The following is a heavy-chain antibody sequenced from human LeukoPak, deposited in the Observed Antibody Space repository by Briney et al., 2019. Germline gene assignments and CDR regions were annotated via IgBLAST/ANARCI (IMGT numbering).Heavy chain of an antibody. V-gene: IGHV3-74*01. CDR1: GFTFSSHW. J-gene: IGHJ3*02. CDR3: ARDKYGGNSNAFDI. Sequence: GGSLRLSCAASGFTFSSHWMHWVRQVPGKGLVWVSRVGTDGTSTTYADYVKGRFTISRNNAKNTLFLQMNSLRAEDTAVYYCARDKYGGNSNAFDIWGQGTLVTVSS. CDR2: VGTDGTST. D-gene: IGHD4-23*01.